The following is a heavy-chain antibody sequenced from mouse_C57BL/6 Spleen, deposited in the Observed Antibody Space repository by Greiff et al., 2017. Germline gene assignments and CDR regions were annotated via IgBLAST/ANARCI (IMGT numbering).Heavy chain of an antibody. V-gene: IGHV2-9*01. CDR2: IWGGGST. CDR3: AKHEGYYYGSSYDGYAMDY. Sequence: VKLVESGPGLVAPSQSLSITCTVSGFSLTSYGVDWVRQPPGKGLEWLGVIWGGGSTNYNSALMSRLSISKANSKSQVFLKMNSLQTDDTAMYYCAKHEGYYYGSSYDGYAMDYWGQGTSVTVSS. J-gene: IGHJ4*01. CDR1: GFSLTSYG. D-gene: IGHD1-1*01.